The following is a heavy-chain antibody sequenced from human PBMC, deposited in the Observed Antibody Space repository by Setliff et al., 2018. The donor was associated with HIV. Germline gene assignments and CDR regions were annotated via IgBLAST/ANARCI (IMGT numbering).Heavy chain of an antibody. CDR3: SKRLRAVIIRKDDAFDV. CDR1: GGSFSDYY. J-gene: IGHJ3*01. D-gene: IGHD3-10*01. Sequence: SETLSLTCAVYGGSFSDYYWTWIRQSPDNGLKWIGEVSHTGSVKYDPFLRRRVTISVDTSKNQFSLKLTSVTAADTATYFCSKRLRAVIIRKDDAFDVWGQGTKVTVSS. CDR2: VSHTGSV. V-gene: IGHV4-34*01.